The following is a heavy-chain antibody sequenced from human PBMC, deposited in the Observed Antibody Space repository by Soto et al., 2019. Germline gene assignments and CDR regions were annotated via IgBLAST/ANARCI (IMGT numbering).Heavy chain of an antibody. CDR2: ISAYNGNT. CDR3: ASTNYDILTGDYYFDY. V-gene: IGHV1-18*01. D-gene: IGHD3-9*01. J-gene: IGHJ4*02. Sequence: QVQLVQSGAAVQKPGASVKVSCKASGYTFTSYGISWVRQAPGQGLAWMGWISAYNGNTNYAQKLQGRVTMTTDTSTSTAYMELRSLRSDDTAVYYCASTNYDILTGDYYFDYWGQGTLVTVSS. CDR1: GYTFTSYG.